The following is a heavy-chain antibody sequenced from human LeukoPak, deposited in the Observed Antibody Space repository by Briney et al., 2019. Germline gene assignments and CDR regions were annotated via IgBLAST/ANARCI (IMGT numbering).Heavy chain of an antibody. J-gene: IGHJ4*02. Sequence: GGSLRLSCAVSGFSFSNYAMSWVCQFPGKGLEWVSGISGTGGNTYYADSVKGRFTISRDNSKNMLYLQMNTLTAEDTAIYFCAKDFEFKWQQPSDHWGQGTPVTVSS. CDR3: AKDFEFKWQQPSDH. CDR2: ISGTGGNT. V-gene: IGHV3-23*01. CDR1: GFSFSNYA. D-gene: IGHD1/OR15-1a*01.